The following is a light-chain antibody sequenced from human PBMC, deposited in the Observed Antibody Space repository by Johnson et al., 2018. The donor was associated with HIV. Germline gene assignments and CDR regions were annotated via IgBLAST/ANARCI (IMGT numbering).Light chain of an antibody. Sequence: QSVLTQPPSVSAAPGQKVTISCSGSSSNIGNNYVSWYQQVPGAAPKLLIYDNNKRPSGIPDRFSGSKSGTSATLAITGLQTGDEADYYCGTWDSSLRGVFGTGTKVTVL. V-gene: IGLV1-51*01. J-gene: IGLJ1*01. CDR1: SSNIGNNY. CDR2: DNN. CDR3: GTWDSSLRGV.